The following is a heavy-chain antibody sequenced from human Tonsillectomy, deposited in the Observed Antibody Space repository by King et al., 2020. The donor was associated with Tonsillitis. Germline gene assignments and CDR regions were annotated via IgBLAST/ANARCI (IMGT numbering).Heavy chain of an antibody. J-gene: IGHJ4*02. Sequence: DVQLVESGGGLVKPGGSLRLSCAASGFTFSSYSMNWVRQAPGKGLEWVSSISSSTSYIHYVDSVKGRFTISRDNAKNSLYLQINSLRAEDTAVYYCARERGGYFYFDYWGQGTLVTVSS. V-gene: IGHV3-21*01. CDR3: ARERGGYFYFDY. CDR1: GFTFSSYS. CDR2: ISSSTSYI. D-gene: IGHD3-22*01.